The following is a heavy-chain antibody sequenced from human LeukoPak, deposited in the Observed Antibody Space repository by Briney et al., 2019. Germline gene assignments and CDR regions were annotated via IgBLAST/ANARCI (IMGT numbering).Heavy chain of an antibody. D-gene: IGHD4-11*01. CDR2: IYTSGST. J-gene: IGHJ4*02. Sequence: SETLSLTCTVSGGSISSGSYYWSWIRQPAGKGLEWIGRIYTSGSTNYNPSLKSRVTISVDTSKNQFSLKLSSVTAADTAVYYCASSGGFHSNYILDYWGQGTLVTVSS. V-gene: IGHV4-61*02. CDR1: GGSISSGSYY. CDR3: ASSGGFHSNYILDY.